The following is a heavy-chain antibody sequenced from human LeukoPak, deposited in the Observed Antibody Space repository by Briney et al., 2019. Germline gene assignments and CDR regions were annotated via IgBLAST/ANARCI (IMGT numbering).Heavy chain of an antibody. CDR1: GFSVSKIY. J-gene: IGHJ4*02. D-gene: IGHD6-19*01. CDR3: ARVKTETSGWYQFDY. V-gene: IGHV3-53*05. CDR2: ISVVGDT. Sequence: GGSLRLSCAASGFSVSKIYMSWVRQAAGKGLEWASLISVVGDTYYADSVKGRLTISRDNTENTLYLQINSLRVEDTAVYYCARVKTETSGWYQFDYWGQGTLVTVSS.